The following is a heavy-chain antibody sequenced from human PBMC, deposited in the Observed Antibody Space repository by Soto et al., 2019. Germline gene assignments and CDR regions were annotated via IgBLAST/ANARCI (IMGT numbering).Heavy chain of an antibody. Sequence: ASVKVSCKASGYTFTSYAMHGVRQAPGQGLEWMGGIIPIFGTANYAQKFQGRVTITADESTSTAYMELSSLRSEDTAVYYCARDRSGYYDSSGSNWFDPWGQGTLVTVSS. CDR2: IIPIFGTA. J-gene: IGHJ5*02. D-gene: IGHD3-22*01. CDR3: ARDRSGYYDSSGSNWFDP. CDR1: GYTFTSYA. V-gene: IGHV1-69*13.